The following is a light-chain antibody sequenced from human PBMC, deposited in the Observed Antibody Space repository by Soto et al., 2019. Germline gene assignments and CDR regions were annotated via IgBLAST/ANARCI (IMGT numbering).Light chain of an antibody. V-gene: IGKV1-33*01. CDR1: QDISNY. J-gene: IGKJ4*01. CDR3: QRYNNWPLT. Sequence: DIQMTQSPSSLSASVGDRVTITCQASQDISNYLNWYQQKPGKAPKLLIYDASNLETGVPSRFSGSGSGTDFTLTINSLQSEDFAVYYCQRYNNWPLTFGAGTKV. CDR2: DAS.